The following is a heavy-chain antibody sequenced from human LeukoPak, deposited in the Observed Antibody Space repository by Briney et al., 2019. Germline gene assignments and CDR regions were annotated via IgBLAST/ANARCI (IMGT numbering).Heavy chain of an antibody. V-gene: IGHV1-2*02. CDR3: ARDGGKPNWFDP. CDR1: GGTFSSYA. Sequence: ASVKVSCKASGGTFSSYAISWVRQAPGQGLEWMGWINPNSGGTNYAQKFQGRVTMTRDTSISTAYMELSRLRSDDTAVYYCARDGGKPNWFDPWGQGTLVTVSS. CDR2: INPNSGGT. J-gene: IGHJ5*02. D-gene: IGHD1-14*01.